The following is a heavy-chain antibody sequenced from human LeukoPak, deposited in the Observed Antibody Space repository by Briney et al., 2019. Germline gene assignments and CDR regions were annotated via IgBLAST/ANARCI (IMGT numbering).Heavy chain of an antibody. D-gene: IGHD3-3*01. Sequence: PSETLSLTCAVSGGSISSGGYSWSWIRQPPGKGLEWIGYIYHSGSTYYNPSLKSRVTISVDRSKNQFSLKLSSVTAADTAVYYCARGGDFGVVNNWFDPWGQGTLVTVSS. CDR2: IYHSGST. J-gene: IGHJ5*02. CDR1: GGSISSGGYS. V-gene: IGHV4-30-2*01. CDR3: ARGGDFGVVNNWFDP.